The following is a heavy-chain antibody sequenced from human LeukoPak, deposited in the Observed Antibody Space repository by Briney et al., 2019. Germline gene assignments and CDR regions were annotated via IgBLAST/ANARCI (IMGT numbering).Heavy chain of an antibody. Sequence: SQTLSLTCTVSGGSISSGSYYWSWIRQPAGKGLEWIGRIYSSGSTNYNPSLKSRVTISVDTSKNQFSLKLSSVIAADTAVYYCARDGSELLTAFDIWGQGTMVTVSS. CDR2: IYSSGST. V-gene: IGHV4-61*02. CDR3: ARDGSELLTAFDI. D-gene: IGHD5-12*01. J-gene: IGHJ3*02. CDR1: GGSISSGSYY.